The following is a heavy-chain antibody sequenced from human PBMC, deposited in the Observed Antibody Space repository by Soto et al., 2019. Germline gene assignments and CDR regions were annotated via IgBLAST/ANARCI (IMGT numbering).Heavy chain of an antibody. CDR3: AKDPYYDILTGYHRFDP. V-gene: IGHV1-18*01. CDR2: ISAYNGNT. J-gene: IGHJ5*02. D-gene: IGHD3-9*01. Sequence: ASVKVSCKASGYTFTSHGISWVRQAPGQGLEWMGWISAYNGNTNYAQKLQGRVTMTTDTSTSTAYMELRSLRSNDTAVYYCAKDPYYDILTGYHRFDPWGQGTLVTVSS. CDR1: GYTFTSHG.